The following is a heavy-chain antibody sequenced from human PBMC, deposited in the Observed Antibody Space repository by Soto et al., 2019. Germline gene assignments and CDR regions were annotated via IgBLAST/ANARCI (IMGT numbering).Heavy chain of an antibody. CDR2: ISWNSGTK. CDR1: GFTFDNYA. CDR3: AKDTRPSLYTSSWFDH. D-gene: IGHD6-13*01. Sequence: EVQLVESGGDVVQSGRSLRLFCVVSGFTFDNYAMHWVRHAPGKGLEWVSGISWNSGTKEYADSVKGRFNISRDNAKNSLHLQMSTLGAEDSAFYYCAKDTRPSLYTSSWFDHWGQGALVTVSS. V-gene: IGHV3-9*01. J-gene: IGHJ5*02.